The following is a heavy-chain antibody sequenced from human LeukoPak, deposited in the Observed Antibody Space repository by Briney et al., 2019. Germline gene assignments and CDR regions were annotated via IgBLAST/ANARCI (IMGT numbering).Heavy chain of an antibody. D-gene: IGHD1-20*01. CDR1: GFTFSSYS. V-gene: IGHV3-48*01. Sequence: GGSLRLSCAASGFTFSSYSMNWVRQAPGKGLEWVSYISSSSSTVHYADSVKGRFTISRDNAQNSLYLQMNSLRAEDTAVYYCARDNWNPWGQGTLVTVSS. CDR2: ISSSSSTV. CDR3: ARDNWNP. J-gene: IGHJ5*02.